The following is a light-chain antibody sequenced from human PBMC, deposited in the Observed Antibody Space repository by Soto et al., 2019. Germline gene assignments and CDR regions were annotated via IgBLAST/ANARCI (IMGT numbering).Light chain of an antibody. J-gene: IGKJ4*01. Sequence: EIVLTQSPGTLSLSPGERATLSCRASQSVSSSYLAWYQQKTGQAPRLLIHGASSRATGVPDRFSGSGSGTDFTLTISRLEPEDFAVYYCQQYGSSPPLTFGGGTKVDIK. CDR3: QQYGSSPPLT. V-gene: IGKV3-20*01. CDR1: QSVSSSY. CDR2: GAS.